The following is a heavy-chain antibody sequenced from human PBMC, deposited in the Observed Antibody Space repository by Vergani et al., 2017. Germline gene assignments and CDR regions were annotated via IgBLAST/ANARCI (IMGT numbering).Heavy chain of an antibody. V-gene: IGHV4-34*01. Sequence: QVQLQQWGAGLLKPSETLSLTCAVYGGSFSGYYWSWIRQPPGKGLEWIGEINHSGSTNYNPSLKSRVTISVDTSKNQFSLKLSSVTAADTAVYYCARHHAGTTDGYFDYWGQGTLVTVSS. J-gene: IGHJ4*02. D-gene: IGHD1-1*01. CDR1: GGSFSGYY. CDR2: INHSGST. CDR3: ARHHAGTTDGYFDY.